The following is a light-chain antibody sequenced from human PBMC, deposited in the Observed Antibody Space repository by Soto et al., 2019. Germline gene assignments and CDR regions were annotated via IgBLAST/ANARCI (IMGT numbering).Light chain of an antibody. CDR2: EVS. CDR3: SSYTSSTTWV. J-gene: IGLJ3*02. CDR1: SSDVGSYNR. V-gene: IGLV2-18*02. Sequence: QSALTQPPSVSGSPGQSDTISCTGTSSDVGSYNRVSWYQQPPGTAPKLIIYEVSNRPSGVPDRFSGSKSGNTASLTISGLQAEDEADFYCSSYTSSTTWVFGGGTKLTVL.